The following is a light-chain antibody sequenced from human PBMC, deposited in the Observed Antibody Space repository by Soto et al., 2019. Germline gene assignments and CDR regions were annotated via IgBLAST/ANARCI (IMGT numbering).Light chain of an antibody. CDR1: QSISSL. V-gene: IGKV1-39*01. J-gene: IGKJ4*01. Sequence: DIQMTQSPSSLSASVGDRVTITCRASQSISSLLYWFQQKAGQAPKLLIYGASNLQSGVPSRFRGSESGTDFTLTISSLHPEDFETYYCQQGYNIPLTFGGGTRGEIK. CDR2: GAS. CDR3: QQGYNIPLT.